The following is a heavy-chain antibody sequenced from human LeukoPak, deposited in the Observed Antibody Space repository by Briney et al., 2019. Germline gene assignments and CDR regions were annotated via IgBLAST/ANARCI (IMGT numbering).Heavy chain of an antibody. D-gene: IGHD2-2*03. V-gene: IGHV1-46*01. CDR3: ASLATIGSDSFDI. CDR2: INPSGGTT. Sequence: ASVKVSCKASGYTFTSYGISWVRQAPGQGLEWIGIINPSGGTTSQAQKFQGRVTMTRDTSTSTVYMELSSLRSEDTAVYYCASLATIGSDSFDIWGQGTMVTVSS. CDR1: GYTFTSYG. J-gene: IGHJ3*02.